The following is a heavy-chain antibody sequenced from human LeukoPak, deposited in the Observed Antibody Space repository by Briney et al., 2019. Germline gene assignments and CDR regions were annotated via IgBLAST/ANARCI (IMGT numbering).Heavy chain of an antibody. Sequence: SETLSLTCTVSGDSISSYYWSWIRQPPGKGLEWIGDIYFGGSTNYNPSLKSRVTLSVHMSKSQLSLNLRSVTPADTAVYYCARASDPEGGSWIQLWLEVGMDVWGQGTTVTVSS. D-gene: IGHD5-18*01. J-gene: IGHJ6*02. CDR1: GDSISSYY. CDR2: IYFGGST. V-gene: IGHV4-59*01. CDR3: ARASDPEGGSWIQLWLEVGMDV.